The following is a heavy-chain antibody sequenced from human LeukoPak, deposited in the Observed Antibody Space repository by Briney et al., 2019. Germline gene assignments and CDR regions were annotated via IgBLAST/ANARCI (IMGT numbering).Heavy chain of an antibody. CDR2: INHSGST. Sequence: SETLSLTCAVYGGSFSGYYWSWIRQPPGKGLEWIGEINHSGSTNYNPSLKSRVTISVDTSKNQFSLKLSSVTAADTAVYYCATTYGDYPYNRFDPWGQGTLVTVSS. CDR3: ATTYGDYPYNRFDP. CDR1: GGSFSGYY. J-gene: IGHJ5*02. D-gene: IGHD4-17*01. V-gene: IGHV4-34*01.